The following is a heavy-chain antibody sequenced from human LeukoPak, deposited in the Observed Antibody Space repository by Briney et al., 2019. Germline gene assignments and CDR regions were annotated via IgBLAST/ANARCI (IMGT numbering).Heavy chain of an antibody. Sequence: ASEKVSCKASGGTLSSYAISWVRQAPGQGLEWLGWISVYNVNTKYAKKFQGRVTMTRDTSTTTVYLELTGLTSDDTATYYCARDEIFGVGTHFDFWGQGTPVIVSS. CDR2: ISVYNVNT. V-gene: IGHV1-18*01. D-gene: IGHD3-3*01. CDR1: GGTLSSYA. J-gene: IGHJ4*02. CDR3: ARDEIFGVGTHFDF.